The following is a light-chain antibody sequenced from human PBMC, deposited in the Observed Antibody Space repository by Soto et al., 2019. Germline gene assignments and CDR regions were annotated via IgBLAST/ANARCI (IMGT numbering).Light chain of an antibody. J-gene: IGKJ2*01. CDR1: QNIKSY. CDR3: QQTYSVPDT. V-gene: IGKV1-39*01. CDR2: GAS. Sequence: DIQMTQSPTSLSASEGDRVTITCRASQNIKSYLNWYQHKPGEAPRLLIFGASALQGGVPSRFSGSGSGTDFTLTIYSLQPEDFPTYYCQQTYSVPDTFGQGTKLEIQ.